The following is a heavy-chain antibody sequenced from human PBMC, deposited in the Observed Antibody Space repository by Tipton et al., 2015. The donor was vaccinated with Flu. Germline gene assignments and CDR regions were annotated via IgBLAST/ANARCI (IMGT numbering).Heavy chain of an antibody. Sequence: QLVQSGAEVKKPGASVKVSCRASGYTFTSYSISWVRQAPGQGLEWMGWISAYNGNTNYAQKLQGRVTMTTDTSTSTAYMELGSLRSDDTAVYYCARGATYYYDSSGYLHAFDIWGQGTKSPSLQ. CDR1: GYTFTSYS. V-gene: IGHV1-18*01. CDR2: ISAYNGNT. CDR3: ARGATYYYDSSGYLHAFDI. D-gene: IGHD3-22*01. J-gene: IGHJ3*02.